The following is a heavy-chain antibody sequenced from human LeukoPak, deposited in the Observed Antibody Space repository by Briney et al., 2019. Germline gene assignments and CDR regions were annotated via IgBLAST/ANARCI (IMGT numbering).Heavy chain of an antibody. D-gene: IGHD4-11*01. CDR3: ARSDYSNYKYYYYYGMDV. CDR2: IIPIVGTA. V-gene: IGHV1-69*01. CDR1: GGTFSSYA. Sequence: GASVTVSCKASGGTFSSYAISWVRQAPGQGLERMGGIIPIVGTANYAQKFQGRVTITADESTSTAYMELSSLRSEDTAVYYCARSDYSNYKYYYYYGMDVWGQGTTVTVSS. J-gene: IGHJ6*02.